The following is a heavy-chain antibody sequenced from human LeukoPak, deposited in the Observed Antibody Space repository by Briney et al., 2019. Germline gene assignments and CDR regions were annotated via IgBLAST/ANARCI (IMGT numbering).Heavy chain of an antibody. CDR3: ARHRIIAAIGAFDY. V-gene: IGHV4-30-2*01. CDR1: GGSISSGGYY. CDR2: IYHSGST. Sequence: PSETLSLTCTVSGGSISSGGYYWSWIRQPPGKGLEWIGYIYHSGSTYYNPSLKSRVTISVDTSKNQFSLKLSSVTAADTAVYYCARHRIIAAIGAFDYWGQGTLVTVSS. J-gene: IGHJ4*02. D-gene: IGHD6-6*01.